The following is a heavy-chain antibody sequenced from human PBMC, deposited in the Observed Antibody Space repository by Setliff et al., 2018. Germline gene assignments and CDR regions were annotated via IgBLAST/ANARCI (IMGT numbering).Heavy chain of an antibody. Sequence: SETLSLTCTVSGGSISSMSYYWSWIRQPPGKGLEWIGYIYNSGSTNYNPSLKSRVTISVDTSKNQISLKLSSVTAADTAVYYCAASTQGGYYYYYGMDVWGQGTTVTAP. CDR2: IYNSGST. J-gene: IGHJ6*02. CDR3: AASTQGGYYYYYGMDV. D-gene: IGHD2-2*01. V-gene: IGHV4-61*05. CDR1: GGSISSMSYY.